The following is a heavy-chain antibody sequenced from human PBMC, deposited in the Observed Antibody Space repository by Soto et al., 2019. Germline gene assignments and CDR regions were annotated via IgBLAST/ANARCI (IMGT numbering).Heavy chain of an antibody. Sequence: QVQLVQSGGELRKPGASVKVSCKASGYTFTDNSITWVRQAPGQGLEWMGWINTDTGATRSTQKFQDRVTVTTDTSTSTAYLELTGLRSDDTVIYYCARGGGYAVDFWGQGTLVAVSS. D-gene: IGHD5-12*01. CDR2: INTDTGAT. CDR1: GYTFTDNS. V-gene: IGHV1-18*01. CDR3: ARGGGYAVDF. J-gene: IGHJ4*02.